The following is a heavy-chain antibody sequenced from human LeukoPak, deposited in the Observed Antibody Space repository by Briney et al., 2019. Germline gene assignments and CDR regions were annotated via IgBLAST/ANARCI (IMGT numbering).Heavy chain of an antibody. CDR1: GFTFSDYY. J-gene: IGHJ4*02. CDR2: ISSSGSIT. CDR3: ARFRLATAGSYFDS. D-gene: IGHD6-13*01. Sequence: GGSLRLSCAASGFTFSDYYMSWIRQAPGKGLEWVSSISSSGSITYYADSVKGRFTISRDNAKNSLYLQMNSLRAEDTAVYYCARFRLATAGSYFDSWGQGTLVTVSS. V-gene: IGHV3-11*01.